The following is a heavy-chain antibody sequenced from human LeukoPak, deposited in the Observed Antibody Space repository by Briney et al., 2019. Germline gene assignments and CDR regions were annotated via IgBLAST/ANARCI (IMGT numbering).Heavy chain of an antibody. CDR3: VRGCCSGGSCYSPTFDS. Sequence: GGSLRLSCAASGFTFSDHYMDWVRQAPGKGLEWVGRIRNKANSHTTEYAASVKGRFSISRDDSKNSLYLQMNSLKTEDTAVYYCVRGCCSGGSCYSPTFDSWGQGTLVTVSS. D-gene: IGHD2-15*01. CDR2: IRNKANSHTT. V-gene: IGHV3-72*01. J-gene: IGHJ4*02. CDR1: GFTFSDHY.